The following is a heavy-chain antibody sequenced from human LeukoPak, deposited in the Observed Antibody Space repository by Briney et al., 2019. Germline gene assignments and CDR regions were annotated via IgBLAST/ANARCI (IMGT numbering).Heavy chain of an antibody. V-gene: IGHV1-2*02. CDR3: ARLSNSGYIIYFDY. Sequence: EASVKVSCKASGYTFTDYYMHWVRQAPGQGLEWMGWINPNSGVTNYAQKFQGRVTMTRDTSVSTAYMELGRLRSDDTAVYYCARLSNSGYIIYFDYWGQGTLVTVSS. CDR1: GYTFTDYY. J-gene: IGHJ4*02. CDR2: INPNSGVT. D-gene: IGHD5-12*01.